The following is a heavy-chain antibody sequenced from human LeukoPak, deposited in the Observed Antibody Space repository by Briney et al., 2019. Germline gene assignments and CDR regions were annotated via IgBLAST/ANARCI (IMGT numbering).Heavy chain of an antibody. J-gene: IGHJ6*02. CDR3: ARGQWLVNRDHYYYGMDV. V-gene: IGHV4-59*01. Sequence: SETLSLTCTVSGGSISSYYWSWIRQPPGKGLEWIGYIYYSGSTNYSSSLKSRVTISVDTSKNQFSLKLSSVTAADTAVYYCARGQWLVNRDHYYYGMDVWGQGTTVTVSS. D-gene: IGHD6-19*01. CDR1: GGSISSYY. CDR2: IYYSGST.